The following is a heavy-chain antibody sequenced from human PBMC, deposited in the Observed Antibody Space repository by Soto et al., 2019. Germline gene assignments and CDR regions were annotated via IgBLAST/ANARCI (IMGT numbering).Heavy chain of an antibody. D-gene: IGHD2-2*01. CDR3: ARDTTSHSGYYYCGMDV. J-gene: IGHJ6*02. CDR2: IYYSGST. Sequence: SETLSLTCTVSGGSISSGDYYWSWIRQPPGKGLEWIGYIYYSGSTYYNPSLKSRVTISVDTSKNQFSLKLSSVTAADTAVYYCARDTTSHSGYYYCGMDVWGQGTTVTVSS. CDR1: GGSISSGDYY. V-gene: IGHV4-30-4*01.